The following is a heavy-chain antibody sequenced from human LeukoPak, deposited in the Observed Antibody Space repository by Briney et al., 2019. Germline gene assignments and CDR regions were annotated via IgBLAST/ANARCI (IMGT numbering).Heavy chain of an antibody. D-gene: IGHD3-10*01. V-gene: IGHV4-39*02. CDR2: IYYSGIFYSGST. CDR1: GGSISSSSYY. Sequence: PSETLSLTCTVSGGSISSSSYYWGWIRQSPGKGLEWIGSIYYSGIFYSGSTYYNPSLKSRVTVSVDTSKSQFSLKLSSVTAADTAVYYCARDPYGSGSYAPSYYYYGMDVWGQGTTVTVSS. J-gene: IGHJ6*02. CDR3: ARDPYGSGSYAPSYYYYGMDV.